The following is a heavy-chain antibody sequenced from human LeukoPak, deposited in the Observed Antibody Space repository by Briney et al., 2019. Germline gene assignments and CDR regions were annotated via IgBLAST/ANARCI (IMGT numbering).Heavy chain of an antibody. CDR1: GGTFSSYA. Sequence: GASVKVSCKASGGTFSSYAISWVRQAPGQGLEWMGGIIPILGTANYAQKFQGRVTITTDESTSTAYMELSSLRSEDTAVYYCASGTPKVGPDAFDIWGQGTMVTVSS. J-gene: IGHJ3*02. CDR2: IIPILGTA. CDR3: ASGTPKVGPDAFDI. D-gene: IGHD1-14*01. V-gene: IGHV1-69*05.